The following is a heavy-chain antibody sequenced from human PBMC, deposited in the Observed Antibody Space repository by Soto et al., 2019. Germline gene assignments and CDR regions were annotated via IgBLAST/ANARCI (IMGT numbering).Heavy chain of an antibody. CDR3: AIPYYDIFTGLSGFDI. CDR2: IHHSGNT. Sequence: QVQLQESGPGLVKPSQTLSLTCIVSGDSITSGNYYWSWIRQHPGKGLEWIGYIHHSGNTYYIPSINRRLLLSMYASKNQFSLQLSSVPAADTALYYFAIPYYDIFTGLSGFDIWGQGTMVTVSS. V-gene: IGHV4-30-4*08. J-gene: IGHJ3*02. D-gene: IGHD3-9*01. CDR1: GDSITSGNYY.